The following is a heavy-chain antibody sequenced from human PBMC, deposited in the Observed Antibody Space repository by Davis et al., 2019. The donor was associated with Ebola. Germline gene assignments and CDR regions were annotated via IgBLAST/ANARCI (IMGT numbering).Heavy chain of an antibody. D-gene: IGHD3-10*01. CDR3: ARDGPMDAFDY. J-gene: IGHJ4*02. V-gene: IGHV3-21*01. Sequence: GESLKISCAASGFTFSSYSMNWVRRAPGKGLEWVSSISSSSSYIYYADSVKGRCTISRDNAKNSLYLQMNSLRAEDTAVYYCARDGPMDAFDYWGQGTLVTVSS. CDR1: GFTFSSYS. CDR2: ISSSSSYI.